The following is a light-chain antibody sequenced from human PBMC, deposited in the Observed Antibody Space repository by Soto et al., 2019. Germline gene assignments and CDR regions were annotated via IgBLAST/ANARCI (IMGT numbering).Light chain of an antibody. CDR1: QSVTTQ. Sequence: IVLTQSPGTLSLSPGERATLSCRASQSVTTQLAWYQQKPGQAPRLLIYRASTRVTGIPGRFSGSGSETDFTLTISSLQSEDFAVYYCQQYYKWPITFGQGTRLEIK. CDR3: QQYYKWPIT. J-gene: IGKJ5*01. V-gene: IGKV3-15*01. CDR2: RAS.